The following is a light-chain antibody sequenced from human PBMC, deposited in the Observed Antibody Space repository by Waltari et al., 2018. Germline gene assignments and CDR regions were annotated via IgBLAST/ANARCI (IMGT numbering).Light chain of an antibody. Sequence: QSVLTQPPSASATPGQRVTISRSGSNSIIGSNVVTWYQHVPGTAPKLLIYSNDQRPPGVPDRFSGSKSGTSAALVISGLQSEDDGDYYCSAWDGRLAGVVFGGGTKVTVL. CDR1: NSIIGSNV. CDR2: SND. CDR3: SAWDGRLAGVV. V-gene: IGLV1-44*01. J-gene: IGLJ2*01.